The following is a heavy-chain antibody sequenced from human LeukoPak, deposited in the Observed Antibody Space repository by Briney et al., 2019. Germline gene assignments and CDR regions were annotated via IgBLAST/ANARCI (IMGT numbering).Heavy chain of an antibody. CDR1: GFTFSSYS. Sequence: PGGSLRLSCAASGFTFSSYSMNWVRQAPGKGLEWVSVIYSGGSTYYADSVKGRFTISRDNSKNTLYLQMNSLRAEDTAVYYCAREYYGSGNYWGQGTLVTVSS. J-gene: IGHJ4*02. CDR3: AREYYGSGNY. CDR2: IYSGGST. D-gene: IGHD3-10*01. V-gene: IGHV3-66*01.